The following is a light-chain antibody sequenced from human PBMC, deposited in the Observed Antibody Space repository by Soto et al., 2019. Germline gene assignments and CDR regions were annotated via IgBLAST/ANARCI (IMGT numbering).Light chain of an antibody. J-gene: IGKJ1*01. CDR1: QSVSSN. Sequence: EIVMTQSPATLSVSPGERATLSCRASQSVSSNLAWYQQKPGQAPRLLIYGASTRATGIPARFSGSASGTEFTLTIRSLQSEAFAIYFCQQYNNWPPDRTFGQGTKVEIK. CDR2: GAS. CDR3: QQYNNWPPDRT. V-gene: IGKV3-15*01.